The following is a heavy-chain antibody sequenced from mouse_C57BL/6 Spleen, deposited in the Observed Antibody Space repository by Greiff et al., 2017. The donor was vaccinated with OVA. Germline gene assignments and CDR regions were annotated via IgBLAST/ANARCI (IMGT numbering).Heavy chain of an antibody. CDR1: GYSITSGYY. V-gene: IGHV3-6*01. CDR2: ISYDGSN. J-gene: IGHJ3*01. CDR3: TRYRGAWFAY. Sequence: VQLKESGPGLVKPSPSLSLSCSVSGYSITSGYYWNWIRQFPGNLLEWMGYISYDGSNNYNPYFKNRTSITRDPSKNPFFLNWNSVTTEDTASYYGTRYRGAWFAYWGQGTLVTVSS.